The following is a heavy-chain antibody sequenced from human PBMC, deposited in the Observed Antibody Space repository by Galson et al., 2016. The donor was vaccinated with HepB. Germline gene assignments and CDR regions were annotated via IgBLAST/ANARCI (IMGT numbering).Heavy chain of an antibody. Sequence: ETLSLTCTVSGGSIGSSSYFWVWVRQPPGKGLEWIGSVYYSGRTTYSPSLKSRVTISVDMSSNQLSLKLRSVTAADTAIYYCADGALSRYWGQGISVAVSS. V-gene: IGHV4-39*01. J-gene: IGHJ4*02. CDR3: ADGALSRY. CDR1: GGSIGSSSYF. CDR2: VYYSGRT.